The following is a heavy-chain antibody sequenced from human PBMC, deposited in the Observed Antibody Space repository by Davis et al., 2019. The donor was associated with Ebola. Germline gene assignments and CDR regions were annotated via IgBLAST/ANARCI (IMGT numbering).Heavy chain of an antibody. CDR2: IYSGDSDT. CDR3: ARFIAVGGNYGMDV. Sequence: GESLKISCQGSGYSFTNYWIAWVRQMPGKGPEWMGVIYSGDSDTRYSPSFEGQVTISVDRSITTAHLQWSSLKASDTAMYYCARFIAVGGNYGMDVWGKGTTVTVSS. J-gene: IGHJ6*04. CDR1: GYSFTNYW. V-gene: IGHV5-51*01. D-gene: IGHD6-19*01.